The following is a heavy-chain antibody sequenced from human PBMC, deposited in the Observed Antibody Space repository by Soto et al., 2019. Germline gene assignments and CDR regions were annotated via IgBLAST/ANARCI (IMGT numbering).Heavy chain of an antibody. V-gene: IGHV3-23*01. J-gene: IGHJ6*02. CDR1: GFTFSSYA. CDR2: ISGSGGST. CDR3: AKPPYGSGSYVPYGMDV. Sequence: LILSCAASGFTFSSYAISWVRQAPVKWLEWVSAISGSGGSTYYADSVKGRFTISRDNSKNTLYLQMNSLRAEDTAVYYCAKPPYGSGSYVPYGMDVWGQGTRSPSP. D-gene: IGHD3-10*01.